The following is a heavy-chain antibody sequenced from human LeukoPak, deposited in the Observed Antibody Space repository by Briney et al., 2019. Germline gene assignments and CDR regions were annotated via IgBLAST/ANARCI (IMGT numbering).Heavy chain of an antibody. Sequence: RTSETLSLTCTVSGGSISSYYWSWIRQPPGKGLEWIGYIYYSGSTNYNPSLKSRVTISVDTSKNQFSLKLSSVTAADTAVYYCARGSSWSYYFDYWGQGTLVTVSS. CDR2: IYYSGST. J-gene: IGHJ4*02. V-gene: IGHV4-59*01. CDR3: ARGSSWSYYFDY. D-gene: IGHD6-13*01. CDR1: GGSISSYY.